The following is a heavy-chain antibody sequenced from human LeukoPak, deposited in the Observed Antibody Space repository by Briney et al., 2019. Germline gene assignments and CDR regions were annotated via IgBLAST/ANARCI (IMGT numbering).Heavy chain of an antibody. V-gene: IGHV1-2*02. Sequence: GASVTVSCKASGYNFVGYYLHWVRQAPGQGLEWMAWIDPYTGNTHYAQKFQGRITVTRGTSLSTTYMELNWLTSDDTALYYCAREYSASEHWGQGTLVTVSS. D-gene: IGHD5-12*01. CDR2: IDPYTGNT. J-gene: IGHJ1*01. CDR1: GYNFVGYY. CDR3: AREYSASEH.